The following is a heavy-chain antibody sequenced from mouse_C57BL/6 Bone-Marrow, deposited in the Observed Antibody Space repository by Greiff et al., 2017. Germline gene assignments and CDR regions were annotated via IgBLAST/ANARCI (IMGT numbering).Heavy chain of an antibody. V-gene: IGHV1-72*01. D-gene: IGHD1-1*01. CDR2: IDPNSGGT. CDR3: ASTTVPYFVDY. CDR1: GYTFTSYW. Sequence: QVQLQQPGAELVKPGASVKMTCKASGYTFTSYWMHWVKQRPGRGLEWIGRIDPNSGGTKYNEKFTSKATLTVDKPSSTAYMQLCSLTSEVSSVDYCASTTVPYFVDYWGQGTSLTVSS. J-gene: IGHJ2*02.